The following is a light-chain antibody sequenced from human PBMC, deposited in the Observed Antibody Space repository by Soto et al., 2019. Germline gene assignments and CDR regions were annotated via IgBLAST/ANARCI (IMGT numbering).Light chain of an antibody. J-gene: IGLJ3*02. CDR2: GDD. Sequence: QSVLTQPPSVSGAPGQTVTISCTGSSSNIGAAYEVHWYQQLPGTAPKLLIYGDDNRPSGVPDRFSGSKSGTSASLAITGLLAEDEADYYCQSYDSSLSGWVFGGGTQLTVL. CDR3: QSYDSSLSGWV. V-gene: IGLV1-40*01. CDR1: SSNIGAAYE.